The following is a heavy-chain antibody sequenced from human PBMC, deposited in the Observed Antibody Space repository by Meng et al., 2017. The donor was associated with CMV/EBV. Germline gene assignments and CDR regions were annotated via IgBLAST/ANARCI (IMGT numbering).Heavy chain of an antibody. CDR3: ARGTKGLSY. V-gene: IGHV4-34*01. CDR2: INHSGST. J-gene: IGHJ4*02. D-gene: IGHD2-15*01. CDR1: GGSFSCYY. Sequence: LSLTCAVYGGSFSCYYWSWIRQPPGKGLEWIGEINHSGSTNYNPSLKSRVTISVDTSKNQFSLKLSSVTAADTAVYYCARGTKGLSYWGQGTPVTVSS.